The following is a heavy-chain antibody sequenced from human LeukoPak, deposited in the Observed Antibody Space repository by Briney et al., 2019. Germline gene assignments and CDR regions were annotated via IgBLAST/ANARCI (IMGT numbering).Heavy chain of an antibody. D-gene: IGHD1-26*01. CDR1: GGSFSGYY. V-gene: IGHV4-34*01. CDR2: INHSGST. CDR3: ARGEVLLVGATPRRNWFDP. J-gene: IGHJ5*02. Sequence: SETLSLTCAVYGGSFSGYYWSWIRQPPGKGLEWIGEINHSGSTNYNPSLKSRVTISVDTSKNQFSPKLSSVTAADTAVYYCARGEVLLVGATPRRNWFDPWGQGTLVTVSS.